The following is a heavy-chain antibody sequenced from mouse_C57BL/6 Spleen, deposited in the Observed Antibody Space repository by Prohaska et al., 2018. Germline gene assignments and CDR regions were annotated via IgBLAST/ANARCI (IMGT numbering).Heavy chain of an antibody. V-gene: IGHV1-55*01. CDR3: ATPYYGSSYGYFDV. J-gene: IGHJ1*03. Sequence: QVQLQQPGAELVKPGASVKMSCKASGYTFTSYWITWVKQRPGQGLEWIGDIYPGSGSTNYNEKFKSKATLTVDTSSSTAYMQLSSLTSEDSAVYYCATPYYGSSYGYFDVWGTGTTVTVSS. D-gene: IGHD1-1*01. CDR2: IYPGSGST. CDR1: GYTFTSYW.